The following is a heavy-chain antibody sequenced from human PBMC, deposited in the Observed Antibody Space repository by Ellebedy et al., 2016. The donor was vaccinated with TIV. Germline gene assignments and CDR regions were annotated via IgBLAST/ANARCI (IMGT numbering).Heavy chain of an antibody. CDR3: AGRGY. D-gene: IGHD3-10*01. V-gene: IGHV3-7*01. Sequence: GGSLRLSXAASGFTFSTSSMNWVRQAPGKGLEWVANIKQDGSEKYYVDSVKGRFTISRDNAKNSLYLQMNSLRAEDTAVYYCAGRGYWGQGTLVTVSS. J-gene: IGHJ4*02. CDR2: IKQDGSEK. CDR1: GFTFSTSS.